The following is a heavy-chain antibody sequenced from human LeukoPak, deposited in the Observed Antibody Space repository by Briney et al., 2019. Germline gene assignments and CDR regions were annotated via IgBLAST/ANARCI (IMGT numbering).Heavy chain of an antibody. J-gene: IGHJ5*02. CDR3: ARVGGILADNWFDP. CDR1: GGSFSGYY. Sequence: SETLSLTCAVYGGSFSGYYWSWIRQPPGKGLEWIGSIYYSGSTYYNPSLKSRVTISVDTSKNQFSLKLSSVTAADTAVYYCARVGGILADNWFDPWGQGTLVTVSS. V-gene: IGHV4-34*01. CDR2: IYYSGST. D-gene: IGHD3-16*01.